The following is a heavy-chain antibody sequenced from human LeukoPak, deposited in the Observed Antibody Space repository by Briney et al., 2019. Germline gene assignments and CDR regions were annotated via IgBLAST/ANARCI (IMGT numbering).Heavy chain of an antibody. J-gene: IGHJ6*03. CDR1: GFTFSSYA. Sequence: GGSLRLSCAASGFTFSSYAMSWARQAPGKGLEWVSALYGSGETTYYADSVKGRFTVSRDNSKNTLYLQMDGLRAEDTAVYYCAKMAGMTRQVYYMDVWGKGATVSVSS. CDR2: LYGSGETT. D-gene: IGHD1-1*01. CDR3: AKMAGMTRQVYYMDV. V-gene: IGHV3-23*01.